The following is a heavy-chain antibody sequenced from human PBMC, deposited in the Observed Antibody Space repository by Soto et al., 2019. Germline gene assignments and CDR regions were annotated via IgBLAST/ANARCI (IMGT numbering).Heavy chain of an antibody. CDR3: AAIVVVTATTHYYYYYGMDV. V-gene: IGHV1-69*13. CDR1: GGTFSSYA. CDR2: IIPIFGTA. Sequence: SVKVSCKASGGTFSSYAISWVRQAPGQGLEWMGGIIPIFGTANYAQKFQGRVTITADESTSTAYMELSSLRSEDTAVYYCAAIVVVTATTHYYYYYGMDVWGQGTTVTVSS. J-gene: IGHJ6*02. D-gene: IGHD2-21*02.